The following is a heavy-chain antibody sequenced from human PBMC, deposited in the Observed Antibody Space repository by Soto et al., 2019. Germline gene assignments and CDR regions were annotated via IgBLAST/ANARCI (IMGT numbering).Heavy chain of an antibody. CDR3: AKYIVAAPGLKQGDH. Sequence: WESXRLSCATSGGTFSSYSRSWFRQAPGKGLEWVSGISGGGSSTYYADSVKGRFTTSRYNSKNKLYLKMNSLRAEATAVYFCAKYIVAAPGLKQGDHWGQGTLVTVSS. V-gene: IGHV3-23*01. J-gene: IGHJ5*02. CDR1: GGTFSSYS. CDR2: ISGGGSST. D-gene: IGHD5-12*01.